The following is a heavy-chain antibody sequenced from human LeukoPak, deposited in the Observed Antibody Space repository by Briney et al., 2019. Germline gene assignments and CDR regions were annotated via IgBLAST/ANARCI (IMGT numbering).Heavy chain of an antibody. D-gene: IGHD5-24*01. Sequence: GGSLRLSCAASGFTFSSYEMNWVRQAPGKGPEWVSYISSSGSTIYYADSVKGRFTISRDNAKNSLYLQMNSLRAEDTAVYYCASSERWLQLCFDYWGQGTLVTVSS. V-gene: IGHV3-48*03. J-gene: IGHJ4*02. CDR3: ASSERWLQLCFDY. CDR2: ISSSGSTI. CDR1: GFTFSSYE.